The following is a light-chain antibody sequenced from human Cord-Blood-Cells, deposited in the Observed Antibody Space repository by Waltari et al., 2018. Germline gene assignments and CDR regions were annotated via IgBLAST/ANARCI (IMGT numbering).Light chain of an antibody. CDR2: VVS. Sequence: QSALTQPASVSGSPGQSITISCTGTSSDVGSYNLVSWYQQPPGKAPKLMIYVVSKRPSGVSNRFSGSKSGNTASLTISGLQAEDEADYYCCSYAGSSTYVFGTGTKVTVL. CDR3: CSYAGSSTYV. CDR1: SSDVGSYNL. V-gene: IGLV2-23*02. J-gene: IGLJ1*01.